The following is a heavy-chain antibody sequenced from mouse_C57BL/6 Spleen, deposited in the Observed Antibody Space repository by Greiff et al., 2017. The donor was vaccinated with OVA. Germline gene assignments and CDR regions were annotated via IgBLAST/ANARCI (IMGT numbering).Heavy chain of an antibody. D-gene: IGHD1-1*01. CDR3: AKHDGSSSYLYFDV. J-gene: IGHJ1*03. CDR2: IYPRSGNT. CDR1: GYTFTSYG. V-gene: IGHV1-81*01. Sequence: QVQLQQSGAELARPGASVKLSCKASGYTFTSYGISWVKQRTGQGLEWIGEIYPRSGNTYYNEKFKGKATLTADKSSSTAYMELRSLTSEDSAVYFCAKHDGSSSYLYFDVGGTGTTVTVSS.